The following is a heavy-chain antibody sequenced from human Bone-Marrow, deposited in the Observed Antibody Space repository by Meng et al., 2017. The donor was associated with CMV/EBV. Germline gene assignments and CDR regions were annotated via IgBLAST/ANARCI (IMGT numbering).Heavy chain of an antibody. Sequence: ASVKVSCKASGYTFTSYAMHWVRQAPGQRLEWMGWSNAGNGNTKYSQEFQGRVTITRDTSASTAYMELSSLRSEDTAVYYCARGLPKLAARARYENYYYYGMDVWGQGTTVTVYS. CDR3: ARGLPKLAARARYENYYYYGMDV. CDR1: GYTFTSYA. V-gene: IGHV1-3*02. CDR2: SNAGNGNT. D-gene: IGHD6-6*01. J-gene: IGHJ6*01.